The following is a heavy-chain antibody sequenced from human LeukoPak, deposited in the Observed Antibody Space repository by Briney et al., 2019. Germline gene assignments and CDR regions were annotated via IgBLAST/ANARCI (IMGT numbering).Heavy chain of an antibody. CDR2: IKQDGNEK. J-gene: IGHJ4*02. CDR1: GYTFSNYC. Sequence: GGSLRLSCVASGYTFSNYCMSWVRQAPGKGLEWVVNIKQDGNEKYYVDSGKWRFTISRDNAKNSLYLQMNSLGAEDTAVYYCARASPERGFRSGPLDNYFDYWGQGTLVTVSS. D-gene: IGHD5-18*01. CDR3: ARASPERGFRSGPLDNYFDY. V-gene: IGHV3-7*01.